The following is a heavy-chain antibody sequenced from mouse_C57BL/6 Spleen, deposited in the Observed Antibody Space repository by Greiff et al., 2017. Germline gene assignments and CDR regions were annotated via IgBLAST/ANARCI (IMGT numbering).Heavy chain of an antibody. CDR2: IRNKANGYTT. D-gene: IGHD1-1*01. CDR1: GFTFTDYY. J-gene: IGHJ1*03. CDR3: ARYHYYGNSYWYFDV. V-gene: IGHV7-3*01. Sequence: EVKLVESGGGLVQPGGSLSLSCAASGFTFTDYYMSWVRQPPGKALEWLGFIRNKANGYTTEYSASVKGRFTISRDNSQSILYLQMNALRAEDSATYYCARYHYYGNSYWYFDVWGTGTTVTVSS.